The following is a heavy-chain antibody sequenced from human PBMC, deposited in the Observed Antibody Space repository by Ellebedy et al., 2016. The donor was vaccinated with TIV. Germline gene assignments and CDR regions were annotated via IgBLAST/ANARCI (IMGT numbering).Heavy chain of an antibody. J-gene: IGHJ6*03. CDR1: GYTFTGYY. V-gene: IGHV1-69*13. CDR3: ARVNEDFWSGYYTSYYYYMDV. Sequence: SVKVSXXASGYTFTGYYMHWVRQAPGQGLEWMGGIIPIFGTANYAQKFQGRVTITADESTSTAYMELSSLRSEDTAVYYCARVNEDFWSGYYTSYYYYMDVWGKGTTVTVSS. CDR2: IIPIFGTA. D-gene: IGHD3-3*01.